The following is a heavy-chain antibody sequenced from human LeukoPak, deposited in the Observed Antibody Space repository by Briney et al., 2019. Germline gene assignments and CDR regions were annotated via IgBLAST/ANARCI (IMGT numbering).Heavy chain of an antibody. D-gene: IGHD6-6*01. CDR3: ARGPNSNWSGLDF. CDR2: ISPTGSTT. V-gene: IGHV3-74*01. CDR1: GFSFSGHW. Sequence: GGSLRLSCTASGFSFSGHWMHWARQLPGKGLDWVSRISPTGSTTSYADSVKGRFTVSRDNAKNTLYLQVNNLRAEDTAVYYCARGPNSNWSGLDFWGQGTLLTVSA. J-gene: IGHJ4*02.